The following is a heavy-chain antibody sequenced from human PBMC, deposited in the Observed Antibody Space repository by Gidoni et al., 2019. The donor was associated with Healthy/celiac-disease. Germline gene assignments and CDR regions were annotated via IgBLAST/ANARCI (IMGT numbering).Heavy chain of an antibody. V-gene: IGHV4-39*01. D-gene: IGHD3-22*01. J-gene: IGHJ5*02. CDR2: IYYSWST. CDR1: GGSISSSSYY. CDR3: ARRYYYDSSGCYLSWFDP. Sequence: QLQLQESGPGLVKPSETLSLTCTVSGGSISSSSYYWGWIRQPPGKGLEWIGSIYYSWSTYYNPSLKSRVTISVDTSKNQFSLKLSSVTAADTAVYYCARRYYYDSSGCYLSWFDPWGQGTLVTVSS.